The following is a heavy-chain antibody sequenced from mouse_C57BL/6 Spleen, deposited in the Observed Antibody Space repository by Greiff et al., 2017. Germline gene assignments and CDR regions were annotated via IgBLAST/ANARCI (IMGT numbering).Heavy chain of an antibody. CDR3: ARITTVVAHYYAMDY. CDR1: GYSITSGYY. D-gene: IGHD1-1*01. Sequence: EVKLQESGPGLVKPSQSLSLTCSVTGYSITSGYYWNWIRQFPGNKLEWMGYISYDGSNNYNPSLKNRISITRDTSKNQFFLKLNSVTTEDTATYYCARITTVVAHYYAMDYWGQGTSVTVSS. CDR2: ISYDGSN. J-gene: IGHJ4*01. V-gene: IGHV3-6*01.